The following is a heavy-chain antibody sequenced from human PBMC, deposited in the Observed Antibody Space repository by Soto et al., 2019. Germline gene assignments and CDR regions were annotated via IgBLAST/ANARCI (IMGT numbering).Heavy chain of an antibody. CDR1: GFTFTSYA. CDR2: INAGNGNT. CDR3: AGDLLSEDYAFDI. Sequence: ASVKVSCKASGFTFTSYAVHWVRQAPGQRLEWMGWINAGNGNTKYSQRFLGRVTITRDTFASTTYMELSSLRSEDTAVYYCAGDLLSEDYAFDIWGQGTLVNVSS. J-gene: IGHJ3*02. V-gene: IGHV1-3*01.